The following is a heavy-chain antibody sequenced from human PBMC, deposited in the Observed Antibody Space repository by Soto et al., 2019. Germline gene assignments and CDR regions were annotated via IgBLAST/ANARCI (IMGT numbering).Heavy chain of an antibody. D-gene: IGHD2-8*01. CDR2: ISSASSAI. J-gene: IGHJ6*02. Sequence: GGSLRLSCAASGFTFSSYHMDWVRQAPGKGLEWVSYISSASSAIYYADSVKGRFTISRDNAKNSLFLQMNSLRAEDTAVYYCARDLMGYAMDVWGQGTTVTVSS. CDR3: ARDLMGYAMDV. V-gene: IGHV3-48*03. CDR1: GFTFSSYH.